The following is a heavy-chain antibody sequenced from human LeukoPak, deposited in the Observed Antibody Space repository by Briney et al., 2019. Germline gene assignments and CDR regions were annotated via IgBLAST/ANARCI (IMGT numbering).Heavy chain of an antibody. CDR2: TYYRSKWYN. V-gene: IGHV6-1*01. CDR1: GDSVSSNSAA. Sequence: SQTFSLTCAISGDSVSSNSAAWNWIRQSPSRGLEWLGRTYYRSKWYNDYAVSVKSRITINPDTSKNQFSLQLNSVTPEDTAVYYCARDEGQSSSWYPNWFDPWGQGTLVTVSS. D-gene: IGHD6-13*01. CDR3: ARDEGQSSSWYPNWFDP. J-gene: IGHJ5*02.